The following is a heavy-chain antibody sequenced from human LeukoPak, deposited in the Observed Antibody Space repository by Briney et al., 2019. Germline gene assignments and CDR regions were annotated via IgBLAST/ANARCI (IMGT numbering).Heavy chain of an antibody. CDR2: ISGTSSYM. D-gene: IGHD3-10*01. CDR1: GFNFRDYS. CDR3: ARDLHYYGSGP. J-gene: IGHJ5*02. Sequence: GGSLRLSCVAYGFNFRDYSMNWVRQAPGEGLDWVSGISGTSSYMYYGDSVKGRFTVSRDNAKNSLYLQMESLRVEDTAVYYCARDLHYYGSGPWGQGTLVTVSS. V-gene: IGHV3-21*01.